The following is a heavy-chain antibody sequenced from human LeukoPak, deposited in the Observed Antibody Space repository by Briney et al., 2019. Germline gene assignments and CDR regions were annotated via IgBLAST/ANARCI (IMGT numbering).Heavy chain of an antibody. J-gene: IGHJ4*02. CDR1: GFTFSSYA. Sequence: GGSLRLSCAASGFTFSSYAMSWVRQAPGKGLEWVSAISGSGGSTYYADSVKGRFTISRDNSKNTLYLQMNSLRAEDTAVYYCAKGVIQSSGWSSEFDYWGQGTLVTVSS. CDR3: AKGVIQSSGWSSEFDY. D-gene: IGHD6-19*01. V-gene: IGHV3-23*01. CDR2: ISGSGGST.